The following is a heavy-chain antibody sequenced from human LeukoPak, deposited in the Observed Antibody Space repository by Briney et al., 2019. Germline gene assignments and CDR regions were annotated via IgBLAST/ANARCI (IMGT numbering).Heavy chain of an antibody. Sequence: SETLSLTCALSGGSITDYYYNWVRQPPGKGLEWIGEIYHRGSTNYNSSLKSRVTISVDKSKNQFSLMLNSVTAADTAVYYCARILTSGYYYFDYWGQGTLVTVSS. V-gene: IGHV4-34*01. CDR2: IYHRGST. CDR3: ARILTSGYYYFDY. J-gene: IGHJ4*02. D-gene: IGHD5-12*01. CDR1: GGSITDYY.